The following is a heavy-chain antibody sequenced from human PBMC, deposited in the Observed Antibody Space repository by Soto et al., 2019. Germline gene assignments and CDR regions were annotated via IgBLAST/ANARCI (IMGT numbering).Heavy chain of an antibody. J-gene: IGHJ4*02. CDR1: GYTFTSHD. Sequence: QVQLVQSGAEVKKPGASVKVSCKASGYTFTSHDINWVRQATGQGLEWMGWMNPNSGNTVYAQKFQGRVTMTRNTSVSTAYMELSSLRSEDTAVYYCARERSSGWYVDYWGQGTLVTVSS. V-gene: IGHV1-8*01. D-gene: IGHD6-19*01. CDR3: ARERSSGWYVDY. CDR2: MNPNSGNT.